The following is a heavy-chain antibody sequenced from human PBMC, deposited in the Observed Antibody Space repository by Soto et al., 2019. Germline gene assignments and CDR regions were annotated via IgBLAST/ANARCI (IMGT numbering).Heavy chain of an antibody. Sequence: VGSLRLSCAASGFTFSRYAMSWVRQAPGKGLEWVSAISGSGGSTYYADSVKGRFTISRDNSKNTLYLQMNSLRAEDTAVYYCAKPAAAGITTPLGLDYWGQGTLVTVSS. J-gene: IGHJ4*02. V-gene: IGHV3-23*01. CDR2: ISGSGGST. CDR1: GFTFSRYA. D-gene: IGHD6-13*01. CDR3: AKPAAAGITTPLGLDY.